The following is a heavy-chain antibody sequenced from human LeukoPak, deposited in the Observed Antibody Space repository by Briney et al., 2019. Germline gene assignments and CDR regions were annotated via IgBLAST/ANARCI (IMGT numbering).Heavy chain of an antibody. CDR3: VREQFSHTSNYFDN. Sequence: GGSLRISCAGSGFMFDDYAMHWVRQVPGRGLEWVSLISGDAVSSFYTDSVKGRFTISRDNNNSSLSLQMRRLTTEDTAFYYCVREQFSHTSNYFDNWGQGILVTVSS. J-gene: IGHJ4*02. CDR1: GFMFDDYA. D-gene: IGHD5-24*01. CDR2: ISGDAVSS. V-gene: IGHV3-43*02.